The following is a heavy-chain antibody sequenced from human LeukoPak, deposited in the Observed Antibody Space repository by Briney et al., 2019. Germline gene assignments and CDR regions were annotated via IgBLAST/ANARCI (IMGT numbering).Heavy chain of an antibody. CDR3: ARDQLSSYCGGDCYYEYYFDY. CDR1: GLTFNKYW. Sequence: GGSLRLSCAASGLTFNKYWMHWVRQAPGKGLEWVSSISSSSSYIYYADSVKGRFTISRDNAKNSLYLQMNSLRAEDTALYYCARDQLSSYCGGDCYYEYYFDYWGQGTLVTVSS. V-gene: IGHV3-21*01. J-gene: IGHJ4*02. D-gene: IGHD2-21*01. CDR2: ISSSSSYI.